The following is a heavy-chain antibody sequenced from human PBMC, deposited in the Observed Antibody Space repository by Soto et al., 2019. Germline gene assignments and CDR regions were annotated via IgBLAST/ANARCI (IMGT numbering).Heavy chain of an antibody. Sequence: GGSLSLSCAASGFRFSSHSMHWVRQAPGKGLEWVAVISPDGREKYYADSVKGRFAISRDNSKDTLSLQMDSLRAEDTAVYYCARGSYRGTYYGDYWGQGTLVTVSS. D-gene: IGHD1-26*01. V-gene: IGHV3-30*09. CDR2: ISPDGREK. CDR3: ARGSYRGTYYGDY. CDR1: GFRFSSHS. J-gene: IGHJ4*02.